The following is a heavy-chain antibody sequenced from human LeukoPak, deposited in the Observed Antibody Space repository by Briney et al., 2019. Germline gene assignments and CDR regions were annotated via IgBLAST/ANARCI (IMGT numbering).Heavy chain of an antibody. V-gene: IGHV1-69*05. Sequence: GASVKVSCKASGDTFSNYAINWLRQAPGQGLERMGGITPIFHTTNYAQKFQGRVTIPTDESTSTAYMELSSLGPEDTAVYYCASPVGFKYGSDDFAIWGQGTLVTVSS. CDR3: ASPVGFKYGSDDFAI. J-gene: IGHJ3*02. CDR1: GDTFSNYA. CDR2: ITPIFHTT. D-gene: IGHD3-10*01.